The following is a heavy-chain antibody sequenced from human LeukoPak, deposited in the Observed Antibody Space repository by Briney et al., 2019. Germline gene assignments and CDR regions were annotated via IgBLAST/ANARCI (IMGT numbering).Heavy chain of an antibody. Sequence: GGSLRLSCAASGFTFSSYSMNWVRQAPGKGLEWVSSISSSSSYIYYADSVKGRFTISRDNAKNSLYLQMNSLRAEDTAVYYCARADGSGSYYTAFGFDYWGQGTLVTVSS. CDR2: ISSSSSYI. D-gene: IGHD3-10*01. CDR1: GFTFSSYS. CDR3: ARADGSGSYYTAFGFDY. J-gene: IGHJ4*02. V-gene: IGHV3-21*01.